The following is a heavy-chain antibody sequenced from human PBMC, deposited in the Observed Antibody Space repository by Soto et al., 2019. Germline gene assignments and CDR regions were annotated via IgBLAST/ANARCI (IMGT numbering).Heavy chain of an antibody. D-gene: IGHD1-26*01. CDR2: IYPSDSAT. Sequence: GESLKISCKGSGYTFTHYWIGWVRQVPGKGLEWLGVIYPSDSATRYNPSFQGQVAMSADPSINTAYLPWSSLKASDTAMYFCARCRVKGGNPHAEFEPSGQRTQVT. CDR3: ARCRVKGGNPHAEFEP. CDR1: GYTFTHYW. V-gene: IGHV5-51*01. J-gene: IGHJ5*02.